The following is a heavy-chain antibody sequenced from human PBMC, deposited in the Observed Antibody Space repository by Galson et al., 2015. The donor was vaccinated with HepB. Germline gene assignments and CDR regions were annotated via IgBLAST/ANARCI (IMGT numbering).Heavy chain of an antibody. D-gene: IGHD2-2*01. CDR3: ARGSSSCYDCGYYFDY. CDR1: GFTFSSYW. CDR2: IKQDGSEK. V-gene: IGHV3-7*03. J-gene: IGHJ4*02. Sequence: SLRLSCAASGFTFSSYWMSWVRQAPGQGLEWVANIKQDGSEKYYVDSVKGRFTISRDNAKNSLYLQMNSLRAEDTAVYYCARGSSSCYDCGYYFDYWGQGTLVTVSS.